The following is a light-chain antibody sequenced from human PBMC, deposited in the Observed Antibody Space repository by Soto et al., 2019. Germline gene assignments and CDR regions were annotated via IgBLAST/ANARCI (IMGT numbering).Light chain of an antibody. J-gene: IGKJ1*01. V-gene: IGKV3-15*01. CDR3: QQYGSSPPRT. CDR2: GAS. CDR1: QSVGSN. Sequence: EIVMTQSPAPPFVSPGERATLSCRASQSVGSNLAWYQQKPGQAPRLLIYGASTRATGIPARFSGSGSGTEFTLTISSLQSEDFAVYYCQQYGSSPPRTFGQGTKVDIK.